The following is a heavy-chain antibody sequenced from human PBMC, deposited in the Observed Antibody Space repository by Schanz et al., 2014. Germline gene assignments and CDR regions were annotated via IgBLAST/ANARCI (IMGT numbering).Heavy chain of an antibody. Sequence: EVHLVESGGGLVQPGGSLRLSCAASGFTFRGYAMSWVRQAPGRGLEWVSAISGPDGSTYYADSVRGRVTISRDNAENTLCLQRNSLRAEDTAVYYCARKVVGTSGGYYDNWGQGTMVIVSS. J-gene: IGHJ4*02. CDR3: ARKVVGTSGGYYDN. CDR1: GFTFRGYA. CDR2: ISGPDGST. V-gene: IGHV3-23*04. D-gene: IGHD2-15*01.